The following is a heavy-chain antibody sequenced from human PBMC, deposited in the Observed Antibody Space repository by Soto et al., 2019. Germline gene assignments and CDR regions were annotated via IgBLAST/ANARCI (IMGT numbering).Heavy chain of an antibody. J-gene: IGHJ5*02. CDR3: ARVKTNIVLMVYAPTNWFDP. CDR2: IIPIFGTA. V-gene: IGHV1-69*06. D-gene: IGHD2-8*01. CDR1: GGTFSSYA. Sequence: GASVKVSCKASGGTFSSYAISWVRKAPGQGLEGMGGIIPIFGTANYAQKFQGRVTITADKSTSTAYMELSSLRSEDTAVYYCARVKTNIVLMVYAPTNWFDPWGQGTLVTVSS.